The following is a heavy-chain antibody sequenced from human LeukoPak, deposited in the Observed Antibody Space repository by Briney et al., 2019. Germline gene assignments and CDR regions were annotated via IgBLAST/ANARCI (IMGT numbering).Heavy chain of an antibody. CDR2: MNPNSGNT. CDR3: ARVYYEDYYYGMDV. Sequence: ASVKVSCKASGYTFTSYDINWVRQATGQGLEWMGWMNPNSGNTGYAQKFQGRVTMTRNTSISTAYMELSSLRSEDTAVYYCARVYYEDYYYGMDVWGQGTTVTVSS. J-gene: IGHJ6*02. V-gene: IGHV1-8*01. CDR1: GYTFTSYD. D-gene: IGHD3-22*01.